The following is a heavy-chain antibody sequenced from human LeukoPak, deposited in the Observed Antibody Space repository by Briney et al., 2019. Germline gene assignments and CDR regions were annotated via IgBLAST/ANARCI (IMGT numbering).Heavy chain of an antibody. Sequence: SETLCLTCTVSGGSISGFFWSWIRQSPGKGLEYIGYIYYSGTTDYNPTLKSRVSMSVDTSKNQFFLNLTSVTAADTAIYYCARVGYGSGSWGWFDPWGQGTLVTVSS. V-gene: IGHV4-59*01. CDR3: ARVGYGSGSWGWFDP. D-gene: IGHD3-10*01. CDR2: IYYSGTT. J-gene: IGHJ5*02. CDR1: GGSISGFF.